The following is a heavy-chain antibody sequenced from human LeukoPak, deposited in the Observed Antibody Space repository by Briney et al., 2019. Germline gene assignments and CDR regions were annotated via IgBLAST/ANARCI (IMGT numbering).Heavy chain of an antibody. CDR1: GGSISSYY. CDR2: IYTSGST. J-gene: IGHJ4*02. Sequence: SETLSLTCTVSGGSISSYYWSWLRQPAGKGLEWIGRIYTSGSTNYNPSLKSRVTMSVDTSKNQFSLKLSSVTAADTAVYYCARGSTVTTTVYYFDYWGQGTLVTVSS. D-gene: IGHD4-17*01. V-gene: IGHV4-4*07. CDR3: ARGSTVTTTVYYFDY.